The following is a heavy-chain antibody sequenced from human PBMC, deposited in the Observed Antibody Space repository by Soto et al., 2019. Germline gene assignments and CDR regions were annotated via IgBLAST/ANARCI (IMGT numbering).Heavy chain of an antibody. CDR2: ISYGGFTT. J-gene: IGHJ2*01. V-gene: IGHV3-23*01. Sequence: GTLRLSCAAFDFNFSNYAISWVRQALGKGLEGVSAISYGGFTTYYADSVKGRFTISRDNSKNTLYLQMNSLRAEDTSLFLRIRRPPRSKLFPTRRSSDL. CDR3: IRRPPRSKLFPTRRSSDL. D-gene: IGHD4-17*01. CDR1: DFNFSNYA.